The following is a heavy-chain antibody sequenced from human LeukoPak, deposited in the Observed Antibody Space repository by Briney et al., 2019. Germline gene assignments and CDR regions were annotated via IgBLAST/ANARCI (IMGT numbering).Heavy chain of an antibody. CDR3: ARHDRYYYYYYYMDV. CDR1: GGSFSGYY. D-gene: IGHD1-1*01. Sequence: SETLSPTCAVYGGSFSGYYWSWIRQPPGKGLEWIGEINHSGSTNHNPSLKSRVTISVDTSKNQFSLKLSSVTAADTAVYYCARHDRYYYYYYYMDVWGKGTTVTVSS. J-gene: IGHJ6*03. V-gene: IGHV4-34*01. CDR2: INHSGST.